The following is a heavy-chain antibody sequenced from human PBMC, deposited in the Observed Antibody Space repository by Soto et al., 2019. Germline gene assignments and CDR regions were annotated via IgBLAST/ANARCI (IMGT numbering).Heavy chain of an antibody. D-gene: IGHD1-26*01. CDR1: VLTCSSSS. J-gene: IGHJ4*02. Sequence: GWSLRLSCTVSVLTCSSSSVHWFRQAPGKGLEWVAVISENGDRQYSTDSVRGRFLVSRDTFNNTIYLQMNSLRPEDTGEYFCARRLAPSVSALGYWGQGALVTVSS. V-gene: IGHV3-30-3*01. CDR2: ISENGDRQ. CDR3: ARRLAPSVSALGY.